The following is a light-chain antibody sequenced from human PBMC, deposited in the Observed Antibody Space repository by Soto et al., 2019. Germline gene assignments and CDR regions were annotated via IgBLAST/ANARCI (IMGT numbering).Light chain of an antibody. V-gene: IGKV3-20*01. CDR3: QQYGRSPFT. CDR1: QSVSSNN. CDR2: GAS. J-gene: IGKJ3*01. Sequence: EIVLTQSPATLSLSPGDRATLSCRASQSVSSNNLAWYQKRPGQAPRVVIYGASNRATGIPERFSGSGSGTDFTLTISRLEPEDFAVYYCQQYGRSPFTFGPGTKVDIK.